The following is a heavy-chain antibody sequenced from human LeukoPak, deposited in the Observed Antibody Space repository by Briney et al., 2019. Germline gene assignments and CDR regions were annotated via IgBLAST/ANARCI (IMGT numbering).Heavy chain of an antibody. D-gene: IGHD1-26*01. Sequence: SETLSLTCTVSGGSISSYYWSWIRQPPGKGLEWIGYIYYSGSTNYNPSLKSRVTISVDTSKNQFSLKLSSVTAADTAVYYCARGRGGSYYGAYYYYGMDVWGQGTTVTVSS. V-gene: IGHV4-59*12. CDR1: GGSISSYY. J-gene: IGHJ6*02. CDR2: IYYSGST. CDR3: ARGRGGSYYGAYYYYGMDV.